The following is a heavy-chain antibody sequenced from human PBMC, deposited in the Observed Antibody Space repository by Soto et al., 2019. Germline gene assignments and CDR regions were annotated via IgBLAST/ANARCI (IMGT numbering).Heavy chain of an antibody. D-gene: IGHD1-20*01. CDR3: AGEFSISGSPGVRNFDY. CDR2: ISSSSSYI. V-gene: IGHV3-21*01. Sequence: EVQLVESGGGLVKPGGSLRLSCAASGFTFSSYSMNWVRQAPGKGLEWVSSISSSSSYIYYADSVKGRFTISRDNAKNPLYLQMNSLGAEDTAVYYCAGEFSISGSPGVRNFDYWVQGTLVTVST. CDR1: GFTFSSYS. J-gene: IGHJ4*02.